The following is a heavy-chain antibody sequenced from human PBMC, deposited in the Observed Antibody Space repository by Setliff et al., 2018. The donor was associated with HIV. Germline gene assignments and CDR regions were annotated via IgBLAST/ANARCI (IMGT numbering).Heavy chain of an antibody. CDR3: ARDDHYYDLGSIYSDWYIDL. CDR1: GGTFRKYS. J-gene: IGHJ2*01. CDR2: IIPIFGST. D-gene: IGHD3-10*01. V-gene: IGHV1-69*13. Sequence: SVKVSCKASGGTFRKYSISWVRQTPGQGLEWMGGIIPIFGSTRYAQKFQDRVTITADESTDTVEMQLSSLTSEDTAVYYCARDDHYYDLGSIYSDWYIDLWDRGTQVTVSS.